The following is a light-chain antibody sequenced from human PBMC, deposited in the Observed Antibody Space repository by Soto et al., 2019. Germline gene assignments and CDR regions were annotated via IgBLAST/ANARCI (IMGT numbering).Light chain of an antibody. CDR1: SSDVGSHNL. Sequence: QSVLTQPASVAGSPGQSITISCTGTSSDVGSHNLVSWYQQFPGKAPKLIIFEASKRPSGVSNRFSGSKSGSTASLTISGLQAEDEADYYCCSNAAGSTYVFGSGTKVTVL. J-gene: IGLJ1*01. CDR2: EAS. CDR3: CSNAAGSTYV. V-gene: IGLV2-23*01.